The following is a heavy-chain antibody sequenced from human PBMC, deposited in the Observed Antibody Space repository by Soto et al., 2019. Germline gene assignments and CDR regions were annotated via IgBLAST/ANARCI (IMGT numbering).Heavy chain of an antibody. D-gene: IGHD2-2*01. J-gene: IGHJ5*02. Sequence: PGGSLRLSCAASGFTFSSYAMHWVRQAPGKGLEWVAVISYDGSNKYYADSVKGRFTISRDNSKNTLYLQMNSLRAEDTAVYYCARDPYCISTSCYSNWFDPWGQGT. CDR1: GFTFSSYA. CDR2: ISYDGSNK. V-gene: IGHV3-30-3*01. CDR3: ARDPYCISTSCYSNWFDP.